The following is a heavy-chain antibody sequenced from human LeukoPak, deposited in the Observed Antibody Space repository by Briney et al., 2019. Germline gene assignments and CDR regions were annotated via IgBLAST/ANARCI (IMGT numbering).Heavy chain of an antibody. CDR1: GFAFDDYA. Sequence: PGGSLILSCAATGFAFDDYAMHWIRQAPGKGLEWVSLITWDGGSTYYADSVKGRFAISRDNTKHSLYLQMNSLRPEDTAFYYCTKAKAASRHWYFDLWGRGTLVSVSS. CDR2: ITWDGGST. V-gene: IGHV3-43D*03. CDR3: TKAKAASRHWYFDL. D-gene: IGHD6-25*01. J-gene: IGHJ2*01.